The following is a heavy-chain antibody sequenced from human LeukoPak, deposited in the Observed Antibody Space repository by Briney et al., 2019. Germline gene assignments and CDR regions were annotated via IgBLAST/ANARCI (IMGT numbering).Heavy chain of an antibody. CDR1: GLPIADFA. J-gene: IGHJ6*02. CDR3: ASNVGPRRRSPVLMDV. Sequence: PGGSLRLSCVASGLPIADFAMHWVRQAPGKGLEWVSLISGDGVSTFYTDSVKGRFTVSRDNAKNSLSLQMNSLRVEDAAVYYCASNVGPRRRSPVLMDVWGQGTTVTVSS. D-gene: IGHD1-26*01. CDR2: ISGDGVST. V-gene: IGHV3-43*02.